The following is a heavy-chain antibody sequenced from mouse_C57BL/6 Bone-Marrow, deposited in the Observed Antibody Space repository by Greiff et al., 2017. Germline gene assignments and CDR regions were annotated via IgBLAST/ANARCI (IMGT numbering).Heavy chain of an antibody. CDR3: ARLLYYYGSSPWFAY. D-gene: IGHD1-1*01. CDR2: ISSGSSTI. CDR1: GFTFSDYG. V-gene: IGHV5-17*01. Sequence: DVHLVESGGGLVKPGGSLKLSCAASGFTFSDYGMHWVRQAPEKGLEWVAYISSGSSTIYYADTVKGRFTISRDNAKNTLFLQTTSLRSEDTAMYYCARLLYYYGSSPWFAYWGQGTLVTVSA. J-gene: IGHJ3*01.